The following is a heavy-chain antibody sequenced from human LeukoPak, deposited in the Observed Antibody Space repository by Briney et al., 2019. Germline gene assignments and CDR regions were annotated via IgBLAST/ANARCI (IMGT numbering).Heavy chain of an antibody. CDR3: ARHPGTYRDFDY. Sequence: ASVTVSCKASGYTFTSYDINWVRQATGQGLEWMGWMNPNSGNTGYAQKFQGRVTMTRNTSISTAYMELSSLRSEDTAVYYCARHPGTYRDFDYWGQGTLVTVSS. CDR2: MNPNSGNT. CDR1: GYTFTSYD. J-gene: IGHJ4*02. D-gene: IGHD1-14*01. V-gene: IGHV1-8*01.